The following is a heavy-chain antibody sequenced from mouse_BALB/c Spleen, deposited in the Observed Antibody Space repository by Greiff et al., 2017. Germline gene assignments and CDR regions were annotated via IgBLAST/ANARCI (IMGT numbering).Heavy chain of an antibody. J-gene: IGHJ3*01. D-gene: IGHD3-3*01. Sequence: EVMLVESGGGLVQPGGSRKLSCAASGFTFSDYGMAWVRQAPGKGPEWVAFISNLAYSIYYADTVTGRFTISRENAKNTLYLEMSSLRSEDTAMYYCARGDLGAFAYWGQGTLVTVSA. CDR1: GFTFSDYG. CDR3: ARGDLGAFAY. V-gene: IGHV5-15*02. CDR2: ISNLAYSI.